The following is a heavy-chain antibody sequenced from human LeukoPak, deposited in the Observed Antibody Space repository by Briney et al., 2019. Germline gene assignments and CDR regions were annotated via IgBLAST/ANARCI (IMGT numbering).Heavy chain of an antibody. J-gene: IGHJ4*02. Sequence: SVTLSLTCTVSGGSISSYYWSWIRQPPGKGLEWIGYIYYSGSTNYNPSLKSRVTISVDTSKNQFSLKLSSVTAADTAVYYCASRDYYDSSGFDYWGQGTLVTVSS. CDR1: GGSISSYY. D-gene: IGHD3-22*01. CDR2: IYYSGST. V-gene: IGHV4-59*01. CDR3: ASRDYYDSSGFDY.